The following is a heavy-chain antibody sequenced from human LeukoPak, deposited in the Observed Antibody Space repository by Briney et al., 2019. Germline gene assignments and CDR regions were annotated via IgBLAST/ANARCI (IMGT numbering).Heavy chain of an antibody. Sequence: ASVKVSCKASGYTFTGYYMHWVRQAPGQGLEWMGRINPNSGGTNYAQKFQGRVTMTRDTSISTAYMELSRLRSDDTAVYNCARVGRGDGYNYDYWGQGALVTVSS. CDR2: INPNSGGT. CDR3: ARVGRGDGYNYDY. D-gene: IGHD5-24*01. J-gene: IGHJ4*02. V-gene: IGHV1-2*06. CDR1: GYTFTGYY.